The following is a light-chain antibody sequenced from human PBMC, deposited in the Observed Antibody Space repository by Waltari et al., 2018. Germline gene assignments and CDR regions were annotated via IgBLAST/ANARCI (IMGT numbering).Light chain of an antibody. CDR2: DTS. Sequence: EIVLTQSPATLSVSPGERATLSCRASQSVSSFLAWYQQKPGQAPRLLIYDTSNRATGIPARFTGSGSGTDFTLTISSLEPEDSAVYYCQKRGNWPPWTFGQGTKVEV. CDR1: QSVSSF. V-gene: IGKV3-11*01. J-gene: IGKJ1*01. CDR3: QKRGNWPPWT.